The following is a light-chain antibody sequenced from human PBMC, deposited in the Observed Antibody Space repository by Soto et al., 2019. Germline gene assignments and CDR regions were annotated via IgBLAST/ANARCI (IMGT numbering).Light chain of an antibody. Sequence: QPVLTQPPSVSGAPGQRVTIPCTESSSKFGANFDVHWYQKLPGAAPKLLIYRNNNRASGVPERFSGSRSGTSASLAITGLQAEDEADYYCQSFDGTLSDVVFGGGTKLTVL. CDR3: QSFDGTLSDVV. J-gene: IGLJ2*01. CDR2: RNN. CDR1: SSKFGANFD. V-gene: IGLV1-40*01.